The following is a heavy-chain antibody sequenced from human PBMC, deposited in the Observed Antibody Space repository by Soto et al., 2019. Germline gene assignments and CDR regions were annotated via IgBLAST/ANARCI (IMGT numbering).Heavy chain of an antibody. Sequence: ASVKVSCKPSGYSFSNFYVHWVRQAPGQGLEWMGIIDPSSGTASYTQKFQERVTMTRDTSMSTVYMELSRLRSEDTAVYYCARGAVVVPNGLIAGMDVWGLGTTVTVSS. CDR3: ARGAVVVPNGLIAGMDV. V-gene: IGHV1-46*01. D-gene: IGHD2-15*01. J-gene: IGHJ6*02. CDR2: IDPSSGTA. CDR1: GYSFSNFY.